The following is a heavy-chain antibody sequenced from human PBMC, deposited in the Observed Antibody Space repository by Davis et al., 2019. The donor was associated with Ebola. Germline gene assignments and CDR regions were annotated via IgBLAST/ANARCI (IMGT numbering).Heavy chain of an antibody. CDR3: ARGHNYAHEY. V-gene: IGHV1-2*06. Sequence: ASVKVSCKASCYTFTDYNIHWMRQAPGHGLEWLGQVILKSGATNYAQKFQGRVTMTRDTSISTVYMELSSLRYDDTADYYCARGHNYAHEYWGQGTLVTVSS. CDR1: CYTFTDYN. J-gene: IGHJ4*02. D-gene: IGHD4-11*01. CDR2: VILKSGAT.